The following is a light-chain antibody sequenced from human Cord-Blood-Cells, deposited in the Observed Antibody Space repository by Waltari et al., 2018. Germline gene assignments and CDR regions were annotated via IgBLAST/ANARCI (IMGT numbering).Light chain of an antibody. V-gene: IGKV1-8*01. J-gene: IGKJ4*01. CDR3: QQYYSYPLT. Sequence: AIRLTQSPSSLSASTGDSVTITCRASQGISGYVAWYQQKPGKAPKLLIYAASTLHSGVPSRFSGSGSGTDFTLTVSCLQSEDFATYYCQQYYSYPLTFGGGTKVEIK. CDR1: QGISGY. CDR2: AAS.